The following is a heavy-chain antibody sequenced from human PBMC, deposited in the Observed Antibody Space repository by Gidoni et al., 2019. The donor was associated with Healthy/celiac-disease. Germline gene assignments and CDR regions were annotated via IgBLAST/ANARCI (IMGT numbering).Heavy chain of an antibody. CDR1: GFTLSSHG. V-gene: IGHV3-33*01. J-gene: IGHJ4*02. D-gene: IGHD6-19*01. CDR2: IWEDGSNK. Sequence: QVQLVESGGGVVQPGRSLRLSCAASGFTLSSHGMHGVRQAPGKGLGWVGVIWEDGSNKYYADSVKGRFTISRDNSKNTLYLQMNSLRAEDTAVYYCGREGQHSAGDYFDYWGQGTLVTVSS. CDR3: GREGQHSAGDYFDY.